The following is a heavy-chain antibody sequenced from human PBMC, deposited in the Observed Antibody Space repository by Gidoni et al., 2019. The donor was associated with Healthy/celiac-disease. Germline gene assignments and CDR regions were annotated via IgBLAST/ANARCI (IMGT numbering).Heavy chain of an antibody. CDR1: GFTFSDYY. J-gene: IGHJ6*02. Sequence: QVQLVESGGGLVKPGGSLRLSCAASGFTFSDYYMSWIRQAPGKGLEWVSYISSSGSTIYYADSVKGRFTISRDNAKNSLYLQMNSLRAEDTAVYYCAREGYCSSTSCLYYYYYYGMDVWGQGTTVTVSS. D-gene: IGHD2-2*01. CDR3: AREGYCSSTSCLYYYYYYGMDV. CDR2: ISSSGSTI. V-gene: IGHV3-11*01.